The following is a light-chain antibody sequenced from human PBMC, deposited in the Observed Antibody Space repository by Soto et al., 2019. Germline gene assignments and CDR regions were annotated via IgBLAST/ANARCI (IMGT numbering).Light chain of an antibody. J-gene: IGKJ5*01. CDR2: GAS. CDR1: QSVSSSY. CDR3: QQHGSSPIT. Sequence: EIVLTQSPGTLSVSPGEIATLSFSASQSVSSSYLAWYQQKPGQAPRLLIYGASSRATGIPDRFSGSGSGTDFTLTISRLEPEDFAVYYCQQHGSSPITFGQGTRLEIK. V-gene: IGKV3-20*01.